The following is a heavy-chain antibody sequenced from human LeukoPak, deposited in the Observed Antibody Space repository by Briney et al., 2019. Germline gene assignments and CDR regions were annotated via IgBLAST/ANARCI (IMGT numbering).Heavy chain of an antibody. J-gene: IGHJ4*02. D-gene: IGHD3-3*01. CDR3: ARMYYDFWSGYYLDY. Sequence: GGSLRLSRAASGFTVSTNYMSWVRQAPGKGLEWVSVIYSGGSTNYAESVKGRFTIPRDNSKHALYLQMNGLGAEDTAVYYCARMYYDFWSGYYLDYWGQGTLVTVSS. CDR1: GFTVSTNY. V-gene: IGHV3-53*01. CDR2: IYSGGST.